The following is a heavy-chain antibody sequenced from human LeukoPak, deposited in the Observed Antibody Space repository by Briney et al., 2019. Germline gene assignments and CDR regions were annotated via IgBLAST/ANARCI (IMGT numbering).Heavy chain of an antibody. V-gene: IGHV3-23*01. CDR2: ISGSGGST. D-gene: IGHD2-15*01. J-gene: IGHJ4*02. CDR1: GFTFSSYA. Sequence: PGGSLRLSCAASGFTFSSYAMSWVRQAPGKGLEWVSAISGSGGSTYYADSVRGRFTISRDNSKNTLYLQMYSLRADDTAVYYCAKDLGFYRSGGTCYIDYWGQGTLVTVSS. CDR3: AKDLGFYRSGGTCYIDY.